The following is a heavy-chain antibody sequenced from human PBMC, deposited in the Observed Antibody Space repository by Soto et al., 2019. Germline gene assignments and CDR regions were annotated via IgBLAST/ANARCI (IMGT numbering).Heavy chain of an antibody. J-gene: IGHJ5*02. Sequence: EVQLVESGGGLVKPGGSLRLSCAASGFTFSSYSMNWVRQAPGKGLEWVSSISSSSSYIYYADSVKGRFTISRDNAKNSLYLQMNRLRAEDTAVYYCAREGVVVVVAATQGWFDPWGQGTLVTVSS. CDR3: AREGVVVVVAATQGWFDP. D-gene: IGHD2-15*01. V-gene: IGHV3-21*01. CDR2: ISSSSSYI. CDR1: GFTFSSYS.